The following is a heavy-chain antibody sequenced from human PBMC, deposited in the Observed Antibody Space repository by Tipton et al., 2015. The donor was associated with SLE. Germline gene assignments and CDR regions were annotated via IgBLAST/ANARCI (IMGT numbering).Heavy chain of an antibody. CDR2: IYYSGST. V-gene: IGHV4-59*11. D-gene: IGHD5-24*01. Sequence: TLSLTCTVSGGSISSHYWSWIRQPPGKGLEWIGYIYYSGSTNYNPSLKSRVTISVDTSKNQFSLKLSSVTAADTAVYYCASADGDGRDYWGQGTLVTVSS. CDR3: ASADGDGRDY. CDR1: GGSISSHY. J-gene: IGHJ4*02.